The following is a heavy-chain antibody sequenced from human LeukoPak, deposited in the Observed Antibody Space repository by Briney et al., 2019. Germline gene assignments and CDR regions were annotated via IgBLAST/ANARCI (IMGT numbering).Heavy chain of an antibody. CDR1: GYSTSSGYY. D-gene: IGHD3-22*01. Sequence: PSETLSLTCAVSGYSTSSGYYWGGIRQPPGKGLEWIGSIYHSGSTYYNPSLKSRVTISVDTSKNQFSLKLSSVTAAVTAVYYCARHGMIVVVIPFDYWGQGTLVTVSS. V-gene: IGHV4-38-2*01. CDR2: IYHSGST. J-gene: IGHJ4*02. CDR3: ARHGMIVVVIPFDY.